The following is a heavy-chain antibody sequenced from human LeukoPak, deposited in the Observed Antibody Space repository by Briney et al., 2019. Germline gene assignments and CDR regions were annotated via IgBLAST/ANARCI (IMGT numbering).Heavy chain of an antibody. Sequence: ASVKVSCKASGYSFSSFGISWLRQAPGQGLEWMGWISANNGYTKYAQKFQGRVTMTTDTSTKTAYMEVRSLRSDDTAVYYCARDPPRRDGNNYGYFDLWGRGTLVSVSS. V-gene: IGHV1-18*01. CDR2: ISANNGYT. J-gene: IGHJ2*01. CDR3: ARDPPRRDGNNYGYFDL. CDR1: GYSFSSFG. D-gene: IGHD5-24*01.